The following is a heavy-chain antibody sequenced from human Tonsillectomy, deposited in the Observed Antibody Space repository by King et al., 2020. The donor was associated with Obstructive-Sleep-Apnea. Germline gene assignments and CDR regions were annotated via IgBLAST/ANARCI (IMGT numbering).Heavy chain of an antibody. Sequence: VQLVESGGDLVQPGGSLRLSCSASGFAFRNYVMHWVRQAPGKGLEYVSAIKSDGFDTYYADSVKGRFTISRDNSKNILFLQMNSLRGDDTAVYFCVKDCRVGCNDHWGQGTPVTVSS. V-gene: IGHV3-64D*08. J-gene: IGHJ4*02. CDR2: IKSDGFDT. CDR1: GFAFRNYV. D-gene: IGHD1-26*01. CDR3: VKDCRVGCNDH.